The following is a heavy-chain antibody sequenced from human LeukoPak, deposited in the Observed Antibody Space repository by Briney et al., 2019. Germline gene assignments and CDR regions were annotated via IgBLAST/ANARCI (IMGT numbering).Heavy chain of an antibody. CDR1: GFTFSSYW. V-gene: IGHV3-74*01. CDR3: ARGSYYYDSSGYILGY. CDR2: INSDGSST. D-gene: IGHD3-22*01. J-gene: IGHJ4*02. Sequence: QPGGSLRLSCAASGFTFSSYWMHWVRQAPGKRLVWVSRINSDGSSTSYADSVKGRFTISRDNAKNTLYLQMNSLRAEDTAVYYCARGSYYYDSSGYILGYWGQGTLVTVSS.